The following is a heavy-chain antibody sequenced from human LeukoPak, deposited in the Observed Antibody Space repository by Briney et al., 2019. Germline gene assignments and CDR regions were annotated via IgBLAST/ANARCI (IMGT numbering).Heavy chain of an antibody. D-gene: IGHD6-19*01. J-gene: IGHJ4*02. V-gene: IGHV4-4*07. CDR2: IYTSGGT. CDR1: GGSISSYS. Sequence: TSETLSLTCTVSGGSISSYSWSWIRQPAGKGLEWIGRIYTSGGTNYNPSLKTRVTMSVDTSKNQVSLKLSSVTAADTAMYYCARAAEYSSGWYLFDYWGQGILVTVSA. CDR3: ARAAEYSSGWYLFDY.